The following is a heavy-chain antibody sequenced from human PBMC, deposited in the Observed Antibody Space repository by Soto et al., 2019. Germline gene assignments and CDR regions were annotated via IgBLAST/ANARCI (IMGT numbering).Heavy chain of an antibody. Sequence: QVQLAESGGGVVQPGRSLRLSCAAAGFTLSTYAMHWVRQAPDKGLEWVAVLWYDGRNEYYAESVKGRFTISRDSSKNTLYLQMNSLRAEDTALYYCAKDGCRGCIFGVVGITDWGQGTLVTVSS. CDR1: GFTLSTYA. CDR2: LWYDGRNE. J-gene: IGHJ4*02. CDR3: AKDGCRGCIFGVVGITD. D-gene: IGHD3-3*02. V-gene: IGHV3-33*06.